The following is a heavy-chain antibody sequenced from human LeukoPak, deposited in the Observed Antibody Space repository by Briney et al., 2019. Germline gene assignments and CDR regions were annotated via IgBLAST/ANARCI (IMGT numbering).Heavy chain of an antibody. CDR3: ATYTHWVAGDV. Sequence: GGSLRLSCAASGFIFSKSWMSWVRQAPGKGLEWVANMNGDGSVKDYVDSVKGRLTISRDNARQSLYLQMSDLRAEDTAVYYCATYTHWVAGDVWGQGTTVTVSS. CDR2: MNGDGSVK. D-gene: IGHD3-16*01. CDR1: GFIFSKSW. V-gene: IGHV3-7*01. J-gene: IGHJ6*02.